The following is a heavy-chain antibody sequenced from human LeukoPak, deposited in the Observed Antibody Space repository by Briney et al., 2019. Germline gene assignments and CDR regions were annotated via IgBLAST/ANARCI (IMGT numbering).Heavy chain of an antibody. V-gene: IGHV3-30*03. J-gene: IGHJ6*02. D-gene: IGHD3-3*01. CDR2: ISYDGSKK. Sequence: GGSLRLSCAASGFTFSSYGMHWVRQAPGKGLEWAAFISYDGSKKYYADSVKGRFTISRDNAKNTLYLQMNSLRAEDTAVYYCATTSTIFGVYYGMDVWGQGTTVTVSS. CDR3: ATTSTIFGVYYGMDV. CDR1: GFTFSSYG.